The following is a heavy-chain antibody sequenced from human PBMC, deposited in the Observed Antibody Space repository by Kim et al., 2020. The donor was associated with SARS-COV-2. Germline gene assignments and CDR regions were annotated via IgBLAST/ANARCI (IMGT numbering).Heavy chain of an antibody. V-gene: IGHV3-23*01. Sequence: CADSVEGRVTISRDNAEKTLYLQRSSMRVEDTAVYYCATQWLVLGAFDYWGQRTLVTVSS. J-gene: IGHJ4*02. CDR3: ATQWLVLGAFDY. D-gene: IGHD6-19*01.